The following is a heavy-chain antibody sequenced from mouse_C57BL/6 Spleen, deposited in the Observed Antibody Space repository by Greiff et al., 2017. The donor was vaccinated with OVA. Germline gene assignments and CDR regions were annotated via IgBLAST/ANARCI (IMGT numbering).Heavy chain of an antibody. CDR2: IYPGDGDT. CDR3: ARRISSYAMDY. J-gene: IGHJ4*01. Sequence: QVQLQQSGAELVKPGASVKISCKASGYAFSSYWMNWVKQRPGKGLEWIGQIYPGDGDTNYNGKFKGKATLTADKSSSTAYMQLSSLTSEDSAVYFCARRISSYAMDYWGQGTSVTVSS. CDR1: GYAFSSYW. V-gene: IGHV1-80*01. D-gene: IGHD1-1*01.